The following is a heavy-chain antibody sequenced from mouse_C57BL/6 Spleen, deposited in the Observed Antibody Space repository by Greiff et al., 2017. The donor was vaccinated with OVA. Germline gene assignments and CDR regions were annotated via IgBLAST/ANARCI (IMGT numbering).Heavy chain of an antibody. J-gene: IGHJ4*01. CDR2: IRLKSDNYAT. Sequence: EVKLMESGGGLVQPGGSMKLSCVASGFTFSNYWMNWVRQSPEKGLEWVAQIRLKSDNYATHYAESVKGRFTISRDDSKSSVYLQMNNLRAEDTGIYYCTGDVDYAMDYWGQGTSVTVSS. CDR3: TGDVDYAMDY. CDR1: GFTFSNYW. V-gene: IGHV6-3*01.